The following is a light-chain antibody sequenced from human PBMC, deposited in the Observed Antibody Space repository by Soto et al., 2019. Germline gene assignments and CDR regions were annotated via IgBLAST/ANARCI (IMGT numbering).Light chain of an antibody. J-gene: IGKJ1*01. CDR3: QQYPTSPG. CDR1: QSVSNNF. CDR2: GAS. Sequence: EIVLTQSPGTLSLSPGERATLSCRASQSVSNNFLAWYQQKPGQAPRLLIHGASTRATGIPDRFRGSESGTDFTLTISRLEPEDFAVYYCQQYPTSPGFGQGTKVEIK. V-gene: IGKV3-20*01.